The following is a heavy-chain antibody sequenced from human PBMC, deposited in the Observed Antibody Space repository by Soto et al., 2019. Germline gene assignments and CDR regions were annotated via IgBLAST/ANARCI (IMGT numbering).Heavy chain of an antibody. D-gene: IGHD5-18*01. V-gene: IGHV4-59*08. CDR3: ARRYGSCFDY. CDR1: GGSISSYY. J-gene: IGHJ4*02. Sequence: QVQLQESGPGLVKPSETLSLTCTVSGGSISSYYWSWIRQPPGKGLEWIGYIYYSGSTNYNPSLXSXAXTXLDTSNNQFSLKLSSVTAADTAVYYCARRYGSCFDYWGQGTLVTVSS. CDR2: IYYSGST.